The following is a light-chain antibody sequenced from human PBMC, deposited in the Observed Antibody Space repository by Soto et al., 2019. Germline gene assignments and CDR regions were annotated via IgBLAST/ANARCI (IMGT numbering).Light chain of an antibody. J-gene: IGKJ1*01. V-gene: IGKV3-20*01. Sequence: EILLTQSPDSLSLSPGDRATLSCRASQSFSSTFFAWYQQKPGQAPRLLIYGASSRATGIPDRFSGSGSGTDFTLPISRLEPEDFALYYCQQYDSSVTFGQGTKVEIK. CDR2: GAS. CDR3: QQYDSSVT. CDR1: QSFSSTF.